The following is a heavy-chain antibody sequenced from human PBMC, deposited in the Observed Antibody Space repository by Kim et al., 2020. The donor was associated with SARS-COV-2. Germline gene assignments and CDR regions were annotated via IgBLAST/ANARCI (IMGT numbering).Heavy chain of an antibody. D-gene: IGHD5-18*01. Sequence: AASVKGRYTRSRDKYKNQLYLQTNSLRAEDTAVYYCAIGRIRPMDAFDIWGQGTMVTVSS. V-gene: IGHV3-23*01. CDR3: AIGRIRPMDAFDI. J-gene: IGHJ3*02.